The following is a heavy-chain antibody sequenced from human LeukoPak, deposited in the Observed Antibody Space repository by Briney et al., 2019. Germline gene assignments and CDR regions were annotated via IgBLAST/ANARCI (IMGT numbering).Heavy chain of an antibody. CDR3: AREPTAMIL. CDR1: GFTFSSYS. D-gene: IGHD5-18*01. CDR2: ISSSSTYI. Sequence: GGSLRLSCAASGFTFSSYSMNWVHQTPGKGLEWVSAISSSSTYIYYADSVKGRFTISRDNAKNSLYLQMNSLRAEDTAVYYCAREPTAMILWGQGTLVTVSS. V-gene: IGHV3-21*01. J-gene: IGHJ4*02.